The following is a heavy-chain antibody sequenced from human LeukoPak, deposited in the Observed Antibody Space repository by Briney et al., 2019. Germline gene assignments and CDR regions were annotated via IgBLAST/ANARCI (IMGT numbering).Heavy chain of an antibody. CDR1: GFTFSSYC. D-gene: IGHD5-12*01. Sequence: GRSLRLSCAASGFTFSSYCMHWVRQAPGKGLEWVAVIWYDGSNKYYADSVKGRFTISRENSKNTRYLQMNSLRDEDTAVYYCARDTTSLGSGYDFDYWGQGTLVTVSS. CDR2: IWYDGSNK. V-gene: IGHV3-33*08. J-gene: IGHJ4*02. CDR3: ARDTTSLGSGYDFDY.